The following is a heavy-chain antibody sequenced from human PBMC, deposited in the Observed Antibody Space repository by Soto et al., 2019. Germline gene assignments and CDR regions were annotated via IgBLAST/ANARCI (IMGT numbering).Heavy chain of an antibody. V-gene: IGHV4-30-4*08. CDR3: ARAYRINGWSDYFFDY. J-gene: IGHJ4*02. D-gene: IGHD6-19*01. Sequence: QVLLQESGPGLVKSSQTLSLTCTVSGDSLSGGDNYWSWIRQPPGKGLEWIGDIYYTGFTFYNPSLKSRLTISLDSSKNQFSLRLNSVTAADTAVYFCARAYRINGWSDYFFDYWGQGTLVTVSS. CDR1: GDSLSGGDNY. CDR2: IYYTGFT.